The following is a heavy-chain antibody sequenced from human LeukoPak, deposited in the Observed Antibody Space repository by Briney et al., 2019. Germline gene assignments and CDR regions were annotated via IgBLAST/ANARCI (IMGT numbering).Heavy chain of an antibody. CDR3: ARDYSRGDPDY. D-gene: IGHD6-19*01. CDR1: GYTFTRYG. CDR2: IXXXXXXX. V-gene: IGHV1-18*01. Sequence: ASVKVSCKASGYTFTRYGISWVRQAPGQGLEWMGWIXXXXXXXXXXXXXXXXXXXTXXXSXSTAYMELRSLRSDDTAVYYCARDYSRGDPDYWGQGTLVTVSS. J-gene: IGHJ4*02.